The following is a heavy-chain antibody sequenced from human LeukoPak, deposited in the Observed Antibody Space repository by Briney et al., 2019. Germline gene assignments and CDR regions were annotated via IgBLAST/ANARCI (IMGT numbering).Heavy chain of an antibody. CDR1: GYTLTSYG. V-gene: IGHV1-18*01. CDR2: ISAYNGNT. J-gene: IGHJ6*03. Sequence: ASVKVSCRASGYTLTSYGISWVRQAPGQGLEWMGWISAYNGNTNYAQKLQGRVTMTTDTSTSTAYMELRSLRSDDTAVYYCARTPSSGWYLYYYYYMDVWGKGTTVTVSS. CDR3: ARTPSSGWYLYYYYYMDV. D-gene: IGHD6-19*01.